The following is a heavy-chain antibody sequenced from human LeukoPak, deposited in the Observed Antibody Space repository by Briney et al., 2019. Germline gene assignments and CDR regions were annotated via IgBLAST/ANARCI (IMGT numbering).Heavy chain of an antibody. V-gene: IGHV4-39*07. Sequence: SETLSLTCTVSGGSISSSSYYWGWIRQPPGKGLEWIGSIYYSGSTYYNPSLKSRVTISVDTSKDQFSLKLSSVTAADTAVYYCARVSGWNPLGAAHLDYWGQGTLVTVSS. J-gene: IGHJ4*02. D-gene: IGHD6-19*01. CDR2: IYYSGST. CDR1: GGSISSSSYY. CDR3: ARVSGWNPLGAAHLDY.